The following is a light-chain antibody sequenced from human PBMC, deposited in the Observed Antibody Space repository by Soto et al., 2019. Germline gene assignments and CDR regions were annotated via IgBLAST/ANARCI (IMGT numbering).Light chain of an antibody. CDR1: QNVNAN. CDR3: QQYNTWLWT. Sequence: EVVMTQSPATLSVSPGERATLSCRASQNVNANLAWYQQKPGQAPRLLIHGASTRATGIPARFSGSGFGTEFSXXIXSXXSEDFAVYYCQQYNTWLWTFGQGTKVEGK. CDR2: GAS. J-gene: IGKJ1*01. V-gene: IGKV3-15*01.